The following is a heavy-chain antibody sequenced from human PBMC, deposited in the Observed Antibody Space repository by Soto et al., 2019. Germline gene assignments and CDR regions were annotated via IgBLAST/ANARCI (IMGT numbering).Heavy chain of an antibody. CDR1: GGSISSGGYY. V-gene: IGHV4-31*03. CDR2: IYYSGST. J-gene: IGHJ6*03. CDR3: AREVANDYIWGSSEGHMDV. D-gene: IGHD3-16*01. Sequence: SETLSLTCTVSGGSISSGGYYWSWIRQHPGKGLEWIGYIYYSGSTYYNPSLKSRVTISVDTSKNQFSLKLSSVTAADTAVYYCAREVANDYIWGSSEGHMDVWGKGTTVTVSS.